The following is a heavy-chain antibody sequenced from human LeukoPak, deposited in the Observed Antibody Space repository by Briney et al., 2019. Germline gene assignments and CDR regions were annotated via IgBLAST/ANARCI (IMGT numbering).Heavy chain of an antibody. CDR2: IKQDGTE. CDR3: VRGPDYGDRLDYFDN. Sequence: GGSLGLSCAASGFTFRGHWMSSVRQAPGKGPEWVAHIKQDGTEYYVDSVKGRFIISRDNAKNSLYLQMNSLRAEDTAVYTCVRGPDYGDRLDYFDNWGQGTLVTVSS. CDR1: GFTFRGHW. D-gene: IGHD4-17*01. J-gene: IGHJ4*02. V-gene: IGHV3-7*01.